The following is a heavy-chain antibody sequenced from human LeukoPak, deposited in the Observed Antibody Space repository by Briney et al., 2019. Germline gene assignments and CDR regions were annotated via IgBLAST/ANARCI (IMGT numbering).Heavy chain of an antibody. J-gene: IGHJ6*03. CDR2: IYYSGST. Sequence: SETLSLTCTVSRGSISSYYWSWIRQPPGKGLEWIGYIYYSGSTNYNPSLESRVTISLDTSKNQFSLTLNSVTAADTAVYYCARAYGSGAYYNTYYYYYMDVWGKGTTVTVSS. CDR1: RGSISSYY. D-gene: IGHD3-10*01. CDR3: ARAYGSGAYYNTYYYYYMDV. V-gene: IGHV4-59*01.